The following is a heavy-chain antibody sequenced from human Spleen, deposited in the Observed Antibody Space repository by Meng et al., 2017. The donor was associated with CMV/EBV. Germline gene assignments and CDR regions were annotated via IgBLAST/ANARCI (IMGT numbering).Heavy chain of an antibody. Sequence: SGETFTSYSLSWMRQAPGQGPEWMGRIITRINVTNYAQRFQGRLTITADISTTTGYMELSSLTSEDTAVYFCARDSRDVVVVDWFDPWGQGTLVTVSS. J-gene: IGHJ5*02. D-gene: IGHD2-15*01. V-gene: IGHV1-69*04. CDR2: IITRINVT. CDR1: GETFTSYS. CDR3: ARDSRDVVVVDWFDP.